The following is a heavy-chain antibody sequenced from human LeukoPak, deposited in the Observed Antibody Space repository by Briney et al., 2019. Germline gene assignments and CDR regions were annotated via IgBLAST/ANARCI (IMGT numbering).Heavy chain of an antibody. J-gene: IGHJ3*02. V-gene: IGHV3-9*01. Sequence: GRSLRLSCAASGFTFDDYAMHWVRQAPGKGLEWVSGISWNIGSIGYADSVKGRFTISRDNAKNSLYLQMNSLRAEDTAVYYCAGPVGKDAFDIWGQGTMVTVSS. CDR2: ISWNIGSI. CDR3: AGPVGKDAFDI. CDR1: GFTFDDYA. D-gene: IGHD4-23*01.